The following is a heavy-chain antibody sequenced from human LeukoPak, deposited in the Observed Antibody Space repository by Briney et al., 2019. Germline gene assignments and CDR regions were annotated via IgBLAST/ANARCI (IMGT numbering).Heavy chain of an antibody. D-gene: IGHD6-13*01. CDR2: ISSSSSYI. J-gene: IGHJ4*02. V-gene: IGHV3-21*01. CDR3: ARDQEAMAAAGFFDY. CDR1: GFTFSSYS. Sequence: GGSLRLSCAASGFTFSSYSMNWVRQAPGKGLEWVSSISSSSSYIYYADSVKGRFTISRDNTKNSLYLQMNSLRAEDTAVYYCARDQEAMAAAGFFDYWGQGTLVTVSS.